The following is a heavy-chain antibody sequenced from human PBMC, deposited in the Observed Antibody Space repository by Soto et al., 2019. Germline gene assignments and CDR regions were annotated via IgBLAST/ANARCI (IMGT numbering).Heavy chain of an antibody. J-gene: IGHJ4*02. CDR2: IWYDGSNK. V-gene: IGHV3-33*01. D-gene: IGHD3-3*01. Sequence: TGGYLRLSCAASGFTFSSYGMHWVRQAPGKGLEWVAVIWYDGSNKFYADSVKGRFTISRDNSKNTLYLQMNSLRAEDTAVYYCARDVVDYTFWNCYYFDYWCQGTLVTVSS. CDR1: GFTFSSYG. CDR3: ARDVVDYTFWNCYYFDY.